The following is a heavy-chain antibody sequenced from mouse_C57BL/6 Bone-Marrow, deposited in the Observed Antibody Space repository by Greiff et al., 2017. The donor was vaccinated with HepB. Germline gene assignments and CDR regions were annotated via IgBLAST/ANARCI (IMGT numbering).Heavy chain of an antibody. V-gene: IGHV1-69*01. Sequence: QVQLQQPGAELVMPGASVKLSCKASGYTFTSYWMHWVKQRPGQGLEWIGEIDPSDSYTNYNQKFKGKSTLTVDKSSSTAYMQLSSLTSEDSAVDYCARDYEYDEGFAYWGQGTLVTVSA. CDR2: IDPSDSYT. J-gene: IGHJ3*01. D-gene: IGHD2-4*01. CDR3: ARDYEYDEGFAY. CDR1: GYTFTSYW.